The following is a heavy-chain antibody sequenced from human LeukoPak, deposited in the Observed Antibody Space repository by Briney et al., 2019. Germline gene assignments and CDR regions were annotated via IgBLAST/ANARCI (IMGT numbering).Heavy chain of an antibody. D-gene: IGHD4-11*01. CDR2: INSDGSFT. CDR1: GFTFSSNW. CDR3: ARSKYSAGLDV. V-gene: IGHV3-74*01. Sequence: GGSLRLSCAASGFTFSSNWMHWVRQTTGKGLVWVSRINSDGSFTDYADSVKGRFTISRDNAKNTLFLQMHSLRAEDTAVYSCARSKYSAGLDVWGQGTTVTVSS. J-gene: IGHJ6*02.